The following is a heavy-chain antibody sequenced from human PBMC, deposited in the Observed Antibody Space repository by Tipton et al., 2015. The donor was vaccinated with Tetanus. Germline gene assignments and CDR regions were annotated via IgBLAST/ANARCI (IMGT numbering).Heavy chain of an antibody. CDR2: MSYDGNNK. V-gene: IGHV3-30-3*01. CDR3: ARGMSFDP. Sequence: SLRLSCAASGFTFSSYVMHWVRQAPGKGLEWVAVMSYDGNNKYNADSVKGRFTISRDNSKNTLYLQMNSLRAEDTAVYYCARGMSFDPWGQGTLVTVSP. J-gene: IGHJ5*02. CDR1: GFTFSSYV.